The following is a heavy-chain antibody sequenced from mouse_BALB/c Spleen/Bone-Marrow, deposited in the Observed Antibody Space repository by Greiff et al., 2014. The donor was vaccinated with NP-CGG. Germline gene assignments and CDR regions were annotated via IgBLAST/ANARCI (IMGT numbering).Heavy chain of an antibody. CDR1: GYTFTSYL. CDR3: ARGSYYYGSSSPWFAY. V-gene: IGHV1S41*01. J-gene: IGHJ3*01. Sequence: DLVKPGASVKLSCKASGYTFTSYLINWIKQRPGQGPEWIGRIPPGSGTTYYNEMFKGKATLTVDTSSTTAYIQLSSLSSEDSAVYFCARGSYYYGSSSPWFAYWGQGTLVTVSA. CDR2: IPPGSGTT. D-gene: IGHD1-1*01.